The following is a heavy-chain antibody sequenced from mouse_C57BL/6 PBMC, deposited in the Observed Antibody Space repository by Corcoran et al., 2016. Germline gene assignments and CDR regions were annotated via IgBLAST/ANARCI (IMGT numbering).Heavy chain of an antibody. J-gene: IGHJ4*01. CDR1: GSTFTDYN. CDR3: ARPERGASMDY. Sequence: EVQLQQSGPELVTPGASVKIPCKASGSTFTDYNMDWVKQSHGKRLEWIGDINPNNGGTIYTPKFKGKATLTVDKSSSTAYMELRSLTSEGTAVYSCARPERGASMDYWCQGISVTVSA. CDR2: INPNNGGT. V-gene: IGHV1-18*01.